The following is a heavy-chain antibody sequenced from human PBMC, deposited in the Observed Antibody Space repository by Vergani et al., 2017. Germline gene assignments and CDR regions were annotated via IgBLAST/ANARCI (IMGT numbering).Heavy chain of an antibody. Sequence: QVQLQESGPGLVKPSQTLSLTCTVSGGSISSGGYYWSWIRQPPGKGLEWIGYIYYSGSTYYNPSLKSRVTISVDTSKNQFSLKLSSVTAADTAVYYCARGPIAAAGNKFFDYWGQGTLVTVSS. CDR1: GGSISSGGYY. D-gene: IGHD6-13*01. CDR2: IYYSGST. CDR3: ARGPIAAAGNKFFDY. V-gene: IGHV4-30-4*08. J-gene: IGHJ4*02.